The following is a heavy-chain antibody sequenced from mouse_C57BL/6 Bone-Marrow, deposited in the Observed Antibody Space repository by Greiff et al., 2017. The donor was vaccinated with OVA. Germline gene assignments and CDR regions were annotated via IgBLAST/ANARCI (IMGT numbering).Heavy chain of an antibody. D-gene: IGHD1-1*01. CDR2: ISSGGSYT. J-gene: IGHJ1*03. V-gene: IGHV5-6*01. Sequence: EVKLVESGGDLVKPGGSLKLSCAASGFTFSSYGMSWVRQTPDKRLEWVATISSGGSYTYYPDSVKGRFTISRDNAKNTLYLQMSSLKSEDTAMYYCARHRYSDYWYFDVWGTGTTVTVSS. CDR3: ARHRYSDYWYFDV. CDR1: GFTFSSYG.